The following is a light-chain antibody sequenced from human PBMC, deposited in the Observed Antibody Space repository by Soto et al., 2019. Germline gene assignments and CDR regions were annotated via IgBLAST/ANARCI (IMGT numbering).Light chain of an antibody. CDR3: QQYNTYPLT. CDR1: QSVYSW. J-gene: IGKJ4*01. CDR2: KVS. Sequence: EIQMTQSPSTLSASVGDRVTITCRASQSVYSWLAWFQQKPGKAPKLLIHKVSNLQSGVPSRFSGSGSETEFTLTISSLQPDDFAIYYCQQYNTYPLTFGGGTKVEIK. V-gene: IGKV1-5*03.